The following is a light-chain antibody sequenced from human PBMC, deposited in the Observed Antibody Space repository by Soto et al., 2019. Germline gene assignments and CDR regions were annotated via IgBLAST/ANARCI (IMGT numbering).Light chain of an antibody. J-gene: IGKJ1*01. V-gene: IGKV3-20*01. Sequence: EIVLTQSPGTLSVSPGERATISCRASQTISSNYFAWYQQKPGQAPSLLIYGTSSRATGIPDRFSGSGSGTDFTLTISRLEPEDSAIYYCQQYGSWTFGQGTKVEIK. CDR3: QQYGSWT. CDR2: GTS. CDR1: QTISSNY.